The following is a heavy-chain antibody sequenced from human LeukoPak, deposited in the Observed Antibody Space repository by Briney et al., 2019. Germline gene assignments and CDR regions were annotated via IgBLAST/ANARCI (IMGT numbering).Heavy chain of an antibody. D-gene: IGHD3-22*01. CDR1: GFTFSSYS. CDR3: ARDPRHYYDSSGYASRTV. CDR2: ISSSSSYI. Sequence: GGSLRLSCAASGFTFSSYSMNWVRQAPGKGLEWVSSISSSSSYIYYADSVKGRFTISRDNSKNTLYLQMNSLRAEDTAVYYCARDPRHYYDSSGYASRTVWGQGTLVTVSS. V-gene: IGHV3-21*01. J-gene: IGHJ4*02.